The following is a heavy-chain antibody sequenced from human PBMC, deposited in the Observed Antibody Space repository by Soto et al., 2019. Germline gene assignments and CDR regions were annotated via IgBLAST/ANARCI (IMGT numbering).Heavy chain of an antibody. D-gene: IGHD6-19*01. J-gene: IGHJ6*02. CDR1: GESLRSHS. V-gene: IGHV4-34*01. Sequence: SETLSLTCAVYGESLRSHSWNWIRQPPGKGLEWVGEINHSGSTNYNPSLKSRATISVDTSKNQLSLKLTSVIAADTGVYYCARGDSSWWSGESMDVWGQGTTVTVSS. CDR2: INHSGST. CDR3: ARGDSSWWSGESMDV.